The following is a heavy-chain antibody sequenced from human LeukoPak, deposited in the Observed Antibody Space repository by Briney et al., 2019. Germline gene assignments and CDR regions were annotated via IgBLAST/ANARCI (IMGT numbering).Heavy chain of an antibody. D-gene: IGHD3-22*01. CDR3: ARADYYDSSGYQYYFDY. Sequence: GGSLRLSCAASGFTVSSNYMSWVRQAPGKGLEWVSVIYSGDSTYYADSVKGRFTISRGNSKNTLYLQMNSLRAEDTAVYYCARADYYDSSGYQYYFDYWGQGTLVTVSS. CDR1: GFTVSSNY. CDR2: IYSGDST. V-gene: IGHV3-53*01. J-gene: IGHJ4*02.